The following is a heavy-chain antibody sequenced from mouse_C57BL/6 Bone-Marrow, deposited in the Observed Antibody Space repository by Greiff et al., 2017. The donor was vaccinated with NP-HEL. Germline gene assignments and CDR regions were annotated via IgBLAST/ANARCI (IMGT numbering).Heavy chain of an antibody. CDR2: IIPGSGGT. V-gene: IGHV1-9*01. CDR1: GYTFTGYW. Sequence: VQLQESGAELMKPGASLPLSFPAPGYTFTGYWIEWVKQRPGHGLEWIGEIIPGSGGTTYNEKFKGKATFPADTSSTTAYIQLSSLTPKDSAIYDCARGEYGNYGMDYWGQGTSVTVSS. D-gene: IGHD2-10*02. CDR3: ARGEYGNYGMDY. J-gene: IGHJ4*01.